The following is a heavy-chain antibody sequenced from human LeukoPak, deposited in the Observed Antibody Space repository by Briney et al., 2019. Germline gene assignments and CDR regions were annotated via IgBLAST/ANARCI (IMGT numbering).Heavy chain of an antibody. CDR2: ISGSADNT. CDR1: GFIFDNYA. J-gene: IGHJ4*02. CDR3: AKGPKLGDGFHCDY. D-gene: IGHD5-24*01. Sequence: PGGSLRLSCVASGFIFDNYALSWVRQAPGKGLKWVSGISGSADNTYYADSVKGRFTISRDISKNTVYLQMNNLRVDDTAVYYCAKGPKLGDGFHCDYWGQGTLVTVSS. V-gene: IGHV3-23*01.